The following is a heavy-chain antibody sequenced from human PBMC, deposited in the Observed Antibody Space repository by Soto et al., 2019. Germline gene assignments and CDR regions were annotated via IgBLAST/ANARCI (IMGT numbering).Heavy chain of an antibody. Sequence: GVSLRLSCAASGFTFSSYWMSWVRQAPGKGLEWVANIKQDGSEKYYVDSVKGRFTISRDNAKNSLYLQMNSLRAEDTAVYYCAREGYCSSTSCYAGPYYYYYYYMDVWGKGTTVTAP. CDR3: AREGYCSSTSCYAGPYYYYYYYMDV. V-gene: IGHV3-7*01. D-gene: IGHD2-2*01. CDR2: IKQDGSEK. CDR1: GFTFSSYW. J-gene: IGHJ6*03.